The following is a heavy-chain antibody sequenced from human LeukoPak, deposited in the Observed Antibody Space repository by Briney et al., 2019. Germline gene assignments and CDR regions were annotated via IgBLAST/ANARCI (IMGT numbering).Heavy chain of an antibody. CDR1: GGSFSGYY. D-gene: IGHD3-10*01. V-gene: IGHV4-34*01. Sequence: SETLSLTCAVYGGSFSGYYWSWIRQPPGKGLEWIGEINHSGSTNYNPSLKSRVTISVDTSKNQFSLKLSSVTAADTAVYYCARASSVRGKPFDYWGQGTLVTVSS. CDR3: ARASSVRGKPFDY. CDR2: INHSGST. J-gene: IGHJ4*02.